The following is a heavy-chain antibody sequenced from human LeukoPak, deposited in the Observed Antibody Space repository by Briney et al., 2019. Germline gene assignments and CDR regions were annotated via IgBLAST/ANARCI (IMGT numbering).Heavy chain of an antibody. Sequence: GGSLRLSCAASGFTFSDYYMSWIRQAPGKGLEWGSYISSSGNTIYYADSVKGRFTISRDNAKNSLYLQMNSLRAEDTAVYYCAARISGYVYYYMDVWGRGTTVTVSS. CDR3: AARISGYVYYYMDV. D-gene: IGHD5-12*01. CDR1: GFTFSDYY. CDR2: ISSSGNTI. J-gene: IGHJ6*03. V-gene: IGHV3-11*04.